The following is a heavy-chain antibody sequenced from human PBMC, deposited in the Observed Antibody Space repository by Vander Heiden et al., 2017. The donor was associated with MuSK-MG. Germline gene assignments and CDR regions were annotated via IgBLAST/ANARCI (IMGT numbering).Heavy chain of an antibody. J-gene: IGHJ4*02. Sequence: QVQLQESGPGLVKPSETLSLTCAVSGYSISSGYYWGWIRQPPGKGLEWIGSIYHRGSTYYNPSLKSRVTISVDTSKNQFSLKLSSVTAADTAVYYCARQSHRITIFGVVIRDYWGQGTLVTVSS. CDR3: ARQSHRITIFGVVIRDY. CDR1: GYSISSGYY. D-gene: IGHD3-3*01. V-gene: IGHV4-38-2*01. CDR2: IYHRGST.